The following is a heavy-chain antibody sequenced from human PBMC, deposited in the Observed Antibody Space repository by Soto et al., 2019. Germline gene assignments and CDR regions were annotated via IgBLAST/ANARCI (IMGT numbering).Heavy chain of an antibody. CDR2: IYYSGST. V-gene: IGHV4-39*01. CDR3: ARRGYYYGMDV. CDR1: GGSISSSSYY. Sequence: SETLSLTCTVSGGSISSSSYYWGWIRQPPGKGLEWIGSIYYSGSTYYNPSLKSRVTISVDTSKNQFSLKLSSVTAADTAVHYCARRGYYYGMDVWGQGTTVTVSS. J-gene: IGHJ6*02.